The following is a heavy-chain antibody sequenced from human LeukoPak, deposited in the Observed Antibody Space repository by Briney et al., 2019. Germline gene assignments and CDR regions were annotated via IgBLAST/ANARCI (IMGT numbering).Heavy chain of an antibody. CDR1: GYTFTDYY. V-gene: IGHV1-2*02. J-gene: IGHJ4*02. D-gene: IGHD3-10*01. CDR3: VREYYRYDY. Sequence: ASVKVSCKSSGYTFTDYYLHWVRQAPGQGLGWMGWISPSSGGTNYPQTFQGRVTMTRDTSINTAYMELSRLRSDDTAVYYCVREYYRYDYWGQGTLVTVSS. CDR2: ISPSSGGT.